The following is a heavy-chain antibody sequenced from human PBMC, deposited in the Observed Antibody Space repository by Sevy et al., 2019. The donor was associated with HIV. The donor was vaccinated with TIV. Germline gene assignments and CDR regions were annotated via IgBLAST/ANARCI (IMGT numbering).Heavy chain of an antibody. Sequence: GGSLRLSCAASEFTVSSNYMSWVRQAPGKGLEWVSVIYSGGSTYYADSVKGRFTISRDNSKNTLYLQMNSLRAEDTAVYYCARAPKAGRIDAFDIWGQGTMVTVSS. CDR3: ARAPKAGRIDAFDI. J-gene: IGHJ3*02. CDR1: EFTVSSNY. V-gene: IGHV3-53*01. D-gene: IGHD2-15*01. CDR2: IYSGGST.